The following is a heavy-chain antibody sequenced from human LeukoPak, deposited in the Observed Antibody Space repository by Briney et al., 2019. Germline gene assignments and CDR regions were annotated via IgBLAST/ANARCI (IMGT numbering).Heavy chain of an antibody. V-gene: IGHV1-2*02. Sequence: GASVKVSCKSSGYTFTDYYLHWVRQAPGQGLEWMGWINPNSGDANYAQKFQGRVTMTRDTSISTAYMELSRLKSDDTAVYYCARSDGFSGYSSLGDSWGQGTLVTVSS. J-gene: IGHJ5*01. CDR3: ARSDGFSGYSSLGDS. D-gene: IGHD3-22*01. CDR2: INPNSGDA. CDR1: GYTFTDYY.